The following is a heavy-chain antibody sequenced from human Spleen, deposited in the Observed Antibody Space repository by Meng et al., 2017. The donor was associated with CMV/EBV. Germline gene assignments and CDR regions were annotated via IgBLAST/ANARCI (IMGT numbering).Heavy chain of an antibody. D-gene: IGHD2/OR15-2a*01. CDR1: GFTVSYNY. CDR2: IYSGGGT. Sequence: GESLKISCAASGFTVSYNYMTWVRQAPGKGLEWVSVIYSGGGTYYADSVKGRFTISRDNSKNTLYLQMNSLRAEDTAVYYCAGFGLPYYNSAIDSWGQGTLVTVSS. V-gene: IGHV3-66*02. J-gene: IGHJ4*02. CDR3: AGFGLPYYNSAIDS.